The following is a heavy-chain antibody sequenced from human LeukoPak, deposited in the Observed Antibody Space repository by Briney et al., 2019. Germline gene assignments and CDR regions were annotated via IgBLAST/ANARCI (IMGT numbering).Heavy chain of an antibody. V-gene: IGHV3-53*04. J-gene: IGHJ4*02. Sequence: GGSLRLSCAASGFTVSSNYMSWVRQAPGKGLEWVSVIYSGGSTYYADSVKGRFTISRHNSENTLYLQMNSLRAEDTAVYYCARGVYIAAAQYGFWGQGTLVTVSS. CDR3: ARGVYIAAAQYGF. CDR2: IYSGGST. D-gene: IGHD6-13*01. CDR1: GFTVSSNY.